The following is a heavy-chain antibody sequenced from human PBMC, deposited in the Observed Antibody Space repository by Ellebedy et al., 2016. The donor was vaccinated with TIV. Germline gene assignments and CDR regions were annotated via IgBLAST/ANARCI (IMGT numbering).Heavy chain of an antibody. D-gene: IGHD3-16*01. CDR2: INHSGSN. CDR1: GESLTTYY. V-gene: IGHV4-34*01. J-gene: IGHJ6*03. CDR3: AAFKTWGRLLTSYKAV. Sequence: SETLSLXXALYGESLTTYYWTWIRQPPGKGLEWIGEINHSGSNNYNPSLKSRVTMLADTSTNQFSLRLSSVTAADTATYYCAAFKTWGRLLTSYKAVWGNGTTVTVTS.